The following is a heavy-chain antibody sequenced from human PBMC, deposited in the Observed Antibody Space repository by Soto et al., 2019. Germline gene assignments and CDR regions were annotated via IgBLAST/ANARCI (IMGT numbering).Heavy chain of an antibody. CDR2: ISGSGGST. J-gene: IGHJ6*02. Sequence: GGSLRLSCAASGFTFSSYAMSWVRQAPGKGLEWVSAISGSGGSTYYADSVKGRFTISRDNSKNTLYLQMNSLRAEDTAVYYCAKVRFGSGSYYYYYGMDVWGQGTTVTVSS. V-gene: IGHV3-23*01. CDR3: AKVRFGSGSYYYYYGMDV. CDR1: GFTFSSYA. D-gene: IGHD3-10*01.